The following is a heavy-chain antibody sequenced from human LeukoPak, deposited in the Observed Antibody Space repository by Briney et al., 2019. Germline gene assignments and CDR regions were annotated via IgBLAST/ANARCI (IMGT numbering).Heavy chain of an antibody. J-gene: IGHJ5*02. Sequence: PSETLSLTCAVSGGSISSGGYSWSWIRQPPGKGLEWIGYIYHSGSTYYNPSHKSRVTISVDRSKNQFSLKLSSVTAADTAVYYCARVEYSSSLVNWFDPWGQGTLVTVSS. CDR3: ARVEYSSSLVNWFDP. D-gene: IGHD6-6*01. CDR2: IYHSGST. CDR1: GGSISSGGYS. V-gene: IGHV4-30-2*01.